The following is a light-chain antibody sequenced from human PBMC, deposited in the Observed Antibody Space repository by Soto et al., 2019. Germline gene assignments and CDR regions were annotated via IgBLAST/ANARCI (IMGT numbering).Light chain of an antibody. CDR1: SSDVGGYNY. CDR3: CSYAGGGAWV. J-gene: IGLJ3*02. CDR2: EVS. V-gene: IGLV2-8*01. Sequence: QSALTQPPSASGSPGQSVTISCTGTSSDVGGYNYVSWYQQHPGKAPKLMIYEVSKRPSGVPDRFSGSKSGNTASLTISGLQAEDEADFHCCSYAGGGAWVFGGGTKLTVL.